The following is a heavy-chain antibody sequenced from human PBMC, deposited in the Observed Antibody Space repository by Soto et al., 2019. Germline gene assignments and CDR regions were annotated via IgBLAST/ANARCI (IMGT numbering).Heavy chain of an antibody. Sequence: QVQLQESGPGLVKPSGTLSLTCAVSGGSISSSNWWSWVRQPPGKGLEWIGEIYHSGSTNYNPSLKSRVTISVDKSKNQFSLQLSSVTAADTAVYYCARDWSRRGYCTNGVCAFYYGMDVWGQGTTVTVSS. CDR2: IYHSGST. V-gene: IGHV4-4*02. CDR1: GGSISSSNW. CDR3: ARDWSRRGYCTNGVCAFYYGMDV. D-gene: IGHD2-8*01. J-gene: IGHJ6*02.